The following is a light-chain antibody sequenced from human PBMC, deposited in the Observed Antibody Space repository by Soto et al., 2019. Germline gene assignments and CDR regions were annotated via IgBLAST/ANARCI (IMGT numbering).Light chain of an antibody. CDR1: QSIRSNY. CDR3: QQYGSSPWT. V-gene: IGKV3-20*01. Sequence: ETVLTQSPGTLSLSPGERATLSCRASQSIRSNYLAWYRQTPGQAPRLLIYGASNRATGVPDRFSGSGSGTDFTLIMSRLEPEDFALYYCQQYGSSPWTFGQGTKVEIK. CDR2: GAS. J-gene: IGKJ1*01.